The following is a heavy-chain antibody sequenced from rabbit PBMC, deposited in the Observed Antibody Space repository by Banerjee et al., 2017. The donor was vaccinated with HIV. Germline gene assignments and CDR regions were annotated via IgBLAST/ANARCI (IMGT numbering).Heavy chain of an antibody. CDR2: IDIGGSDFT. CDR3: ARDDAGVAGYDWDL. J-gene: IGHJ6*01. D-gene: IGHD4-2*01. CDR1: GLDFSGDSY. V-gene: IGHV1S40*01. Sequence: QSLEESGGDLVKPGASLTLTCKASGLDFSGDSYDSYMCWIRQAPGKGLEWIACIDIGGSDFTYFASWAKGRFTISKTSSTTVTLQMTSLTAADTATYFCARDDAGVAGYDWDLWGQGTLVTVS.